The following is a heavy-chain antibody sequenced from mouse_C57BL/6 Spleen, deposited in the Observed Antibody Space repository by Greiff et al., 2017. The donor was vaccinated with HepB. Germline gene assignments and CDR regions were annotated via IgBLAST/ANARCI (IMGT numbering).Heavy chain of an antibody. CDR1: GYSITSGYY. CDR2: ISYDGSN. CDR3: AREGTAQAWFAY. J-gene: IGHJ3*01. Sequence: EVHLVESGPGLVKPSQSLSLTCSVTGYSITSGYYWNWIRQFPGNKLEWMGYISYDGSNNYNPSLKNRISITRDTSKNQFFLKLNSVTTEDTATYYCAREGTAQAWFAYWGQGTLVTVSA. V-gene: IGHV3-6*01. D-gene: IGHD3-2*02.